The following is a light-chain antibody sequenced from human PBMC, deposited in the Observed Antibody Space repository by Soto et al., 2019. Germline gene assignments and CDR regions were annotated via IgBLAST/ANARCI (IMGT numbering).Light chain of an antibody. J-gene: IGKJ4*01. CDR2: GAS. CDR1: QSVTSNY. V-gene: IGKV3-20*01. Sequence: EIVLTQSPGTLSLSPEERATLSCRTSQSVTSNYLAWYKQKPGQAPRLLIYGASSRATGIPDRFSGSGSGTDFTLTISRLEPEDFAVYYCQQYGSSPLTFGGGTKVEIK. CDR3: QQYGSSPLT.